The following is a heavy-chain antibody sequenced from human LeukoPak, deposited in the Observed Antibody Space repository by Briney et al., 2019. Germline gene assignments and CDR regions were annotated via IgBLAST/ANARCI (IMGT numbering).Heavy chain of an antibody. CDR1: GGSISSYY. CDR3: ARASHYYDSSGRDVYFQH. J-gene: IGHJ1*01. V-gene: IGHV4-59*12. Sequence: SETLSLTCTVSGGSISSYYWSWIRQPPGKGLEWIGYIYYSGSTNYNPSLKSRVTMSVDTSKNQFSLKLSSVTAADTAVYYCARASHYYDSSGRDVYFQHWGQGTLVTVSS. D-gene: IGHD3-22*01. CDR2: IYYSGST.